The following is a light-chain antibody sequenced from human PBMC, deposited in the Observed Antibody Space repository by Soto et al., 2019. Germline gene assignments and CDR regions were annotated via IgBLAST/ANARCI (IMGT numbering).Light chain of an antibody. J-gene: IGKJ1*01. CDR3: QQYNSYWA. V-gene: IGKV1-5*03. CDR2: KAY. Sequence: DIQMTQSPSTLSASVGDRVTITCRASQSISSWLAWYQQKPGKAPKLLIYKAYTLQSGVPSRFSGSGSGTEFTLTISSLQPDNFATYNYQQYNSYWAFGQGTKV. CDR1: QSISSW.